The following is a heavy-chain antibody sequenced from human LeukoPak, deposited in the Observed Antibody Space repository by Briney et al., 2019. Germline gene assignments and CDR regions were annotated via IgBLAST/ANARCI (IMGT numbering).Heavy chain of an antibody. J-gene: IGHJ4*02. CDR3: AKGDTTWELPHDY. V-gene: IGHV3-23*01. CDR1: GFIFSSYG. CDR2: ISGSGATT. Sequence: GGSLRLSCAASGFIFSSYGMSWVRQAPGKGLEWASTISGSGATTYYADSVKGRFTISRDNSKNTLYLQMNSLRAEDTAVYYCAKGDTTWELPHDYWGQGTLVTVSS. D-gene: IGHD1-26*01.